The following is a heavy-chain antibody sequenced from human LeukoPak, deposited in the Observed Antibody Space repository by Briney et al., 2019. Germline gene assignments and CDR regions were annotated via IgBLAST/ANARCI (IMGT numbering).Heavy chain of an antibody. V-gene: IGHV3-7*01. CDR3: ARDVGYCSGGSCYGYFQH. D-gene: IGHD2-15*01. J-gene: IGHJ1*01. CDR1: GFSFSNYW. Sequence: PGGSLRLSCAASGFSFSNYWMSWVRQAPGKGLEWVANIKQDGSEKYYVDSVKGRFTISRDNAKNSLYLQMNSLRAEDTAVYYCARDVGYCSGGSCYGYFQHWGQGTLVTVSS. CDR2: IKQDGSEK.